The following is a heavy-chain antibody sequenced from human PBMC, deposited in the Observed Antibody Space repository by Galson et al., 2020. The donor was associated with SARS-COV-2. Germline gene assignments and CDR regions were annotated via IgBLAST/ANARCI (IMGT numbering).Heavy chain of an antibody. CDR1: GFRFSGYW. V-gene: IGHV3-7*04. CDR3: ARLRGGYDCDY. J-gene: IGHJ4*02. Sequence: GGSLRLSCAASGFRFSGYWMSWVRQTPGKGLEWVASINQAGGEKDYVDSVKGRFTISRDNAKSSLYLQMNSLRAEDTAVYYCARLRGGYDCDYGGQGTLVTVSS. CDR2: INQAGGEK. D-gene: IGHD5-12*01.